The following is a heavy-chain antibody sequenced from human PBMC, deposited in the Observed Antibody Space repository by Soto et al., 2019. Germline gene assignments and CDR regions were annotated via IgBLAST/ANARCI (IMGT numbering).Heavy chain of an antibody. CDR3: ARGNKGYYYYYYMDV. CDR1: GYTFTSYA. CDR2: INAGNGNT. J-gene: IGHJ6*03. Sequence: QVQLVQSGAEVKKPGASVKVSCKASGYTFTSYAMHWVRQAPGQRLEWMGWINAGNGNTKYSQKFQGRVTITRDTSASTAYMELSSLRSEDTAVYYCARGNKGYYYYYYMDVWGKGTTVTVSS. V-gene: IGHV1-3*01.